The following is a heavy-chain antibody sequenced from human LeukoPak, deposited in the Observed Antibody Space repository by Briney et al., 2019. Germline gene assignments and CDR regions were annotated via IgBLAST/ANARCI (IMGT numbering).Heavy chain of an antibody. CDR3: ANDNGGTNWFDP. CDR2: ISGSGGST. J-gene: IGHJ5*02. CDR1: GLTFSSYA. V-gene: IGHV3-23*01. Sequence: GGSLRPSCAASGLTFSSYAMSWVRQAPGKGLEWVSAISGSGGSTYYADSVKGRFTISRDNSKNTLYLQMNSLRAEDTAVYYCANDNGGTNWFDPWGQGTLVTVSS.